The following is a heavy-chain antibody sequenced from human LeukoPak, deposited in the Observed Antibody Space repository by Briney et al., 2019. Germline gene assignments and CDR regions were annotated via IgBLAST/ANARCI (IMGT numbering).Heavy chain of an antibody. CDR2: INPNSGGT. CDR3: ARVRVGEVLDY. V-gene: IGHV1-2*02. Sequence: ASVKVSCKASGYTFTGYYMHWVRQAPGQGLEWMGWINPNSGGTNYAQKFQGRVTMTRDASISAAYMELSRLTSDDTAVYYCARVRVGEVLDYWGQGTLVTVSS. J-gene: IGHJ4*02. CDR1: GYTFTGYY. D-gene: IGHD3-16*01.